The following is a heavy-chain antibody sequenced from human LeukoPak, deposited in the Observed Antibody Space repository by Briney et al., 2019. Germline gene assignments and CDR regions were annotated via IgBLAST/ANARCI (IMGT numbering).Heavy chain of an antibody. Sequence: SVKVSCKASGGTFSSYAISWVRQAPGQGLEWMGGIMPIFGTANYAQKFQGRVTITADESTSTAYMELSSLRSEDTAVYYCARVLHYDSSGYYYYYYYYMDVWGKGTTVTVSS. D-gene: IGHD3-22*01. CDR3: ARVLHYDSSGYYYYYYYYMDV. CDR2: IMPIFGTA. CDR1: GGTFSSYA. V-gene: IGHV1-69*13. J-gene: IGHJ6*03.